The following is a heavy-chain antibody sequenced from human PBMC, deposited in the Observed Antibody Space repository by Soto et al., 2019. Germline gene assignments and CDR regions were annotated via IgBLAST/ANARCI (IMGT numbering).Heavy chain of an antibody. D-gene: IGHD3-10*01. CDR2: IIPIFGTA. CDR1: GGTFSSYA. CDR3: ARAPTSTRVRASGMDV. Sequence: QVQLVQSGAEVKKPGSSVKVSCKASGGTFSSYAISWVRQAPGQGLEWMGGIIPIFGTANYAQKFQGRVTITEDKSTSTAYMELSSLRAEDTAVYYCARAPTSTRVRASGMDVWGQGATVTVSS. V-gene: IGHV1-69*06. J-gene: IGHJ6*01.